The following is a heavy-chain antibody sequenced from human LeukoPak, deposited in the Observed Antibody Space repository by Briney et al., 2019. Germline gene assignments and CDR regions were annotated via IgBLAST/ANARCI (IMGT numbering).Heavy chain of an antibody. CDR2: IYTSGST. CDR3: ARSTIVYFDY. J-gene: IGHJ4*02. Sequence: SETLSLTCTVSGGSISSYYWSWIRQPPGKGLEWIGYIYTSGSTNYNPSLKSRVTISVDTSKNQFSLKLSSVTAADTAVYYCARSTIVYFDYWGQGTLVTVSS. V-gene: IGHV4-4*09. D-gene: IGHD5/OR15-5a*01. CDR1: GGSISSYY.